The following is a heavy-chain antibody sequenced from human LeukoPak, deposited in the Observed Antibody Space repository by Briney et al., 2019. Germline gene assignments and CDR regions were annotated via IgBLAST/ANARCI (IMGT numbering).Heavy chain of an antibody. CDR3: ARGLGSGRHAFDI. V-gene: IGHV3-48*01. CDR2: ISSSSSTI. CDR1: GFTFSTYG. D-gene: IGHD3-10*01. J-gene: IGHJ3*02. Sequence: PGSSLRLSCEASGFTFSTYGMHWVRQAPGKGLEWVSYISSSSSTIYYADSVKGRFTISRDNAKNSLYLQMNSLRAEDTAVYCCARGLGSGRHAFDIWGQGTMVTVSS.